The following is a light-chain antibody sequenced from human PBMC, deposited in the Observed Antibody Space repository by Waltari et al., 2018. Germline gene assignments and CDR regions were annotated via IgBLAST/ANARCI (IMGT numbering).Light chain of an antibody. Sequence: SQSLAFSDGKTYLNWFHQRPGQSPRRLIYKVSNRESGVPDRISGSGSGTDFALKISRVEAEEVGVYYCMEGAQWYTFGQGTKLEIK. J-gene: IGKJ2*01. V-gene: IGKV2-30*01. CDR3: MEGAQWYT. CDR1: QSLAFSDGKTY. CDR2: KVS.